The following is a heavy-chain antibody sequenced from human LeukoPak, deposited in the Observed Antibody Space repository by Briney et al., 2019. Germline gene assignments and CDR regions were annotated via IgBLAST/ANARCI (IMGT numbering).Heavy chain of an antibody. J-gene: IGHJ3*02. CDR3: ARQECTGTSCLTKNAFDI. Sequence: SETLSLTCTVSGGSISSYYWSWIRQPPGKGLEWIGYIYTSGSTNYNPSLKSRVTISVDTSKNQFSLKLSSVTAADTVVYYCARQECTGTSCLTKNAFDIWGQGTMVTVSS. D-gene: IGHD2-2*01. CDR2: IYTSGST. CDR1: GGSISSYY. V-gene: IGHV4-4*09.